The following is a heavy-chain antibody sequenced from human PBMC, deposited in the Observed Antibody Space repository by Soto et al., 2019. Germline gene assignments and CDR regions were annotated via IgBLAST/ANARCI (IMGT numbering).Heavy chain of an antibody. J-gene: IGHJ4*02. Sequence: QVQLVQSGAEVKKPGASVKVSCKASGYTFTSYGISWVRQAPGQGLERMGWISAYNGNTNYAQKRQGSVTMTTDTTTSTAYMERRSLRADDTAVYYCARGVRRDFWRGYLLDDWGQGTLVTVSS. D-gene: IGHD3-3*01. CDR3: ARGVRRDFWRGYLLDD. V-gene: IGHV1-18*01. CDR2: ISAYNGNT. CDR1: GYTFTSYG.